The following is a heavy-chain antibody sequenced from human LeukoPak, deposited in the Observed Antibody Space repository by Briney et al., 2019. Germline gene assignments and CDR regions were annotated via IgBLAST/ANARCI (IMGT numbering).Heavy chain of an antibody. J-gene: IGHJ4*02. D-gene: IGHD6-13*01. Sequence: VSCXXXXXTFTXXYMHXVRQAPGQGLEWMGWINPNSGGTNYAQKFQGGVTMTRDTSISTAYMELSRLRSDDTAVYYCASTGYSSPAGYWGQGTLVTVSS. CDR3: ASTGYSSPAGY. CDR2: INPNSGGT. V-gene: IGHV1-2*02. CDR1: XXTFTXXY.